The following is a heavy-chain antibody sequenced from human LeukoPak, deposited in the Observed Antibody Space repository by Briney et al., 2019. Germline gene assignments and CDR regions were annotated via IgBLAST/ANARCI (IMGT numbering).Heavy chain of an antibody. CDR2: IYYSGST. V-gene: IGHV4-39*01. CDR1: GGSISSSSYY. CDR3: ARLDAPPWSGYYLYYCYYGMDV. Sequence: KPSETLSLTCTVSGGSISSSSYYWGWIRQPPGKGLEWIGSIYYSGSTYYNPSLKSRVTISVDTSKNQFSLKLSSVTAADTAVYYCARLDAPPWSGYYLYYCYYGMDVWGQGTTVTVSS. J-gene: IGHJ6*02. D-gene: IGHD3-3*01.